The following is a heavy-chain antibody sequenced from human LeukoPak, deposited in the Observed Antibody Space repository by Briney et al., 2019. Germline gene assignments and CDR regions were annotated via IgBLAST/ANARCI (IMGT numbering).Heavy chain of an antibody. Sequence: PGGSLRLSCAASGFTFSNYAMSWVRQAPGKGLEWVSTISGSGNKTYYADSVKGRFTISRDNSKNTLYLQMNSLRAEDTAVYYCAKDWLFGVVVPAEVDYWGQGTLVTVSS. CDR2: ISGSGNKT. J-gene: IGHJ4*02. CDR1: GFTFSNYA. V-gene: IGHV3-23*01. CDR3: AKDWLFGVVVPAEVDY. D-gene: IGHD2-2*01.